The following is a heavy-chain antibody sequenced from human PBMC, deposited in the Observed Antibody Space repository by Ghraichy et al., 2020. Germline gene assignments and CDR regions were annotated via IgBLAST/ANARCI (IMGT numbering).Heavy chain of an antibody. CDR2: IYPGDSST. CDR1: GYNFTNYW. CDR3: AVLHGSGSYYRPSHYYFYGMDV. J-gene: IGHJ6*02. D-gene: IGHD3-10*01. V-gene: IGHV5-51*06. Sequence: GESLNISCKGSGYNFTNYWIGWVRQMPGKGLEWMGIIYPGDSSTRYSPSFQGQVTISADKSITTAYLQWSSLKASDTAMYYCAVLHGSGSYYRPSHYYFYGMDVWGQGTTVTVS.